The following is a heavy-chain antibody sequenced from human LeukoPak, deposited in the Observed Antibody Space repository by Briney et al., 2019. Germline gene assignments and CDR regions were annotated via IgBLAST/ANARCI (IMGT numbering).Heavy chain of an antibody. J-gene: IGHJ4*02. CDR3: AREDNWKFDY. CDR2: IYHSGST. V-gene: IGHV4-38-2*02. D-gene: IGHD1-20*01. Sequence: SETLSLTCTVSGYSISSGYYWGWIRQPPGKGLACIGSIYHSGSTYYSPSLKSRVTISVDTSKNQFSLKLSSVTAADTAVYYCAREDNWKFDYWGQGTLVTVSS. CDR1: GYSISSGYY.